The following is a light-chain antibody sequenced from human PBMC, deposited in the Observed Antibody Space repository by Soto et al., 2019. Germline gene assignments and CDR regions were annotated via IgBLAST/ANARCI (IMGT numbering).Light chain of an antibody. Sequence: QSALTQPASVSGSPGQSITISCTGTNSDIGTYDDVSWYQKYPGTAPKLIMSDVRNRPSGVPSRFSGSKSGTTASLTISGLQAEDEAEYYCSSYTTSRTVIFGDGTKLTVL. J-gene: IGLJ2*01. CDR2: DVR. V-gene: IGLV2-14*03. CDR3: SSYTTSRTVI. CDR1: NSDIGTYDD.